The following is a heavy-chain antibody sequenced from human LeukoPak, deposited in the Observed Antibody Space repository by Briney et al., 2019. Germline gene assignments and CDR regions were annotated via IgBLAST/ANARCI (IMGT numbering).Heavy chain of an antibody. Sequence: GGSLRLSCAGSGFTFSSDSMNWVRQAPGKGLEWVSSITSPVGRIYYADSLKGRITISRDNARSTLYLQMNSLRAEDTAVYYCATDGRSSGWYGFDYWGQGILVTVSS. D-gene: IGHD6-19*01. CDR2: ITSPVGRI. CDR3: ATDGRSSGWYGFDY. J-gene: IGHJ4*02. CDR1: GFTFSSDS. V-gene: IGHV3-21*01.